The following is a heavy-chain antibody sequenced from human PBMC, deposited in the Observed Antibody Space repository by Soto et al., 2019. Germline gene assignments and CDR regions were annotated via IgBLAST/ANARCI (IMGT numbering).Heavy chain of an antibody. CDR3: ARDPRVYYDSSGYYWVF. V-gene: IGHV1-18*01. Sequence: QVQLVQSGPEVQKPGASVKVSCKASGHSLIIYAISWVRQAPGQGLEWMGWISAYNGNTRYAHNFQDRVTMTTDTSTSTAYMELRSLRSDDTAVYYCARDPRVYYDSSGYYWVFWGQGTLVTVSS. CDR2: ISAYNGNT. D-gene: IGHD3-22*01. CDR1: GHSLIIYA. J-gene: IGHJ4*02.